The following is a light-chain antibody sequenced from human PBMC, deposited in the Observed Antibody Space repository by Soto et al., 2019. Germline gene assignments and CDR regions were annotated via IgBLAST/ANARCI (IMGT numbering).Light chain of an antibody. V-gene: IGKV4-1*01. CDR1: QSVLYSSNNKNY. Sequence: DIVMTQSPDSLAVSLGERATINCKSSQSVLYSSNNKNYLAWYQQKPGQPPKLLIYWASTRESGVPDRFSGSGSGTDFTLTISSLQAEDVAVYYCQQYYGTPPPFGQGTKVE. CDR2: WAS. CDR3: QQYYGTPPP. J-gene: IGKJ1*01.